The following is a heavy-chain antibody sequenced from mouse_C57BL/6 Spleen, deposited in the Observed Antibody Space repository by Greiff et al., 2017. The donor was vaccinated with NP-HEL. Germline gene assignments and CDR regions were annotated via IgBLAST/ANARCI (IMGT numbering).Heavy chain of an antibody. CDR3: TMRGSYYYGRSSY. CDR1: GYTFTDYE. V-gene: IGHV1-15*01. Sequence: VQLQQSGAELVRPGASVTLSCKASGYTFTDYEMHWVKQTPVHGLEWIGAIDPETGGTAYNQKFKGKAILTADKSSSTAYMELRSLTSEDSAVYYCTMRGSYYYGRSSYWGQGTSVTVSS. J-gene: IGHJ4*01. CDR2: IDPETGGT. D-gene: IGHD1-1*01.